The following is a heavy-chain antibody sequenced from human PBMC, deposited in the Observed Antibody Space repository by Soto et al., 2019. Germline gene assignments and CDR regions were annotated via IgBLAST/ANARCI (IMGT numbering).Heavy chain of an antibody. V-gene: IGHV4-31*03. Sequence: QVRLQESGPGLVKPSQTLSLTCRVSGVSTSRGGYYWSWIRRHPGKGWEWIGHIYWSGNTYFNPSLKSRVSISLATSSNQFSLNLTSVAAAHTAVYYCARGAADYGDAFDIWGQGTTVTVSS. CDR1: GVSTSRGGYY. CDR3: ARGAADYGDAFDI. J-gene: IGHJ3*02. D-gene: IGHD4-17*01. CDR2: IYWSGNT.